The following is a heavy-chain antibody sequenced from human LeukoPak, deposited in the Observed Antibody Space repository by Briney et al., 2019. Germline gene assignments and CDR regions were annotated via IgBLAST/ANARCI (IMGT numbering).Heavy chain of an antibody. V-gene: IGHV1-2*02. CDR3: ARAFSNSGYYYALDY. J-gene: IGHJ4*02. D-gene: IGHD3-22*01. CDR2: INPNSGGT. CDR1: GYSFTGYY. Sequence: ASVKVSCKASGYSFTGYYMRWVRQAPGQGLEWMGWINPNSGGTNYAQKFQGRVTMTRDTSISTAYMELSRLRSDDTAVYYCARAFSNSGYYYALDYWGQGTLVTVSS.